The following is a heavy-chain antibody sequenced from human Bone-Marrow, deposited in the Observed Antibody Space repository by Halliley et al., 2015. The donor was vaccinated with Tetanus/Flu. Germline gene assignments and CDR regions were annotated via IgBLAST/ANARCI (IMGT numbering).Heavy chain of an antibody. CDR2: IWYDGGTK. V-gene: IGHV3-33*01. CDR1: GFTFSTYG. CDR3: ARGDFYPSYFYYGMDV. J-gene: IGHJ6*02. Sequence: SLRLSCAASGFTFSTYGMHWVRQAPGKGLEWVAVIWYDGGTKYYADSVKGRFTISRDNSKNTLYLEMNSLRADDTAVYYCARGDFYPSYFYYGMDVWGQGTTVTVSS.